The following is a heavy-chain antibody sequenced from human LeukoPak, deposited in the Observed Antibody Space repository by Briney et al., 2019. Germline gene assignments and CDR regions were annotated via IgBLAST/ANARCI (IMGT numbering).Heavy chain of an antibody. V-gene: IGHV3-21*01. Sequence: TGGSLRLSCAASGFTFSSYSMNWVRQAPGKGLEWVSSISSSSSYIYYADSVKGRFTISRDNAKNSLYLQMNSLRAEDTAVYYCARGDYYDSRDLGYWGQGTLVTVSS. CDR3: ARGDYYDSRDLGY. CDR1: GFTFSSYS. D-gene: IGHD3-22*01. CDR2: ISSSSSYI. J-gene: IGHJ4*02.